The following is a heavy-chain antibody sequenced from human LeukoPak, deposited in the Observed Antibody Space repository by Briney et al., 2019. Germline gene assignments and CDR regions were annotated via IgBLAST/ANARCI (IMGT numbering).Heavy chain of an antibody. J-gene: IGHJ4*02. D-gene: IGHD5-24*01. CDR1: GYTFTNYY. V-gene: IGHV1-46*01. CDR2: INPSGGST. CDR3: ARVGARSDGYNYFDY. Sequence: ASVKVSCKTSGYTFTNYYMHWVRQAPGQGLEWMGIINPSGGSTSYAQKFQGRVTMTRDTSTSTVYMELSSLRSEDTAVYYCARVGARSDGYNYFDYWGQGTLVTVSS.